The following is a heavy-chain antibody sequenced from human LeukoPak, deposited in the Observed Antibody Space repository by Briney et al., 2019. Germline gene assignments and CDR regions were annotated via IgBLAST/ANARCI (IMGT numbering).Heavy chain of an antibody. CDR2: IYYSGST. J-gene: IGHJ1*01. CDR3: AGWRIAVAGYAVYFQH. Sequence: SETLSLTCTVSGGSLRSYYWSWVRQPPGKGLEWIGYIYYSGSTNYNPSLKSRVTISVDTSKNQFSLKLSSVTAADTAVYYCAGWRIAVAGYAVYFQHWGQGTLVTVSS. CDR1: GGSLRSYY. V-gene: IGHV4-59*01. D-gene: IGHD6-19*01.